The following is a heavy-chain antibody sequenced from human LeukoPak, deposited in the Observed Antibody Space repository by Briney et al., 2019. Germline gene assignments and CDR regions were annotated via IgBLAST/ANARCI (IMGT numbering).Heavy chain of an antibody. D-gene: IGHD3-22*01. V-gene: IGHV4-34*01. Sequence: SETLSRNCAVYAESFSGYYWSWIRQPPGKGLEWIGEINHSGSTNYNPSLKSRVTISVDTSKNQFSLKLSSVTAADTAVYYCARGCYYDSSDYYSGWFDPWGQGTLVTVSS. CDR1: AESFSGYY. CDR3: ARGCYYDSSDYYSGWFDP. CDR2: INHSGST. J-gene: IGHJ5*02.